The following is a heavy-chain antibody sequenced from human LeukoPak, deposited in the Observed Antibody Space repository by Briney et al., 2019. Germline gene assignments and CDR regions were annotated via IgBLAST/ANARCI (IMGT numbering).Heavy chain of an antibody. D-gene: IGHD1-7*01. CDR2: ISDSGST. Sequence: NPSETLSLTCTVSGGSIRSYYWSWIRQPPGKGLEWIGYISDSGSTDYKSSLKSRVSMSVDTSKNQFPLKLSSVIAADTAVYYCARDNWNYPTHFFDYWGQGTLVTVSS. CDR3: ARDNWNYPTHFFDY. V-gene: IGHV4-59*01. J-gene: IGHJ4*02. CDR1: GGSIRSYY.